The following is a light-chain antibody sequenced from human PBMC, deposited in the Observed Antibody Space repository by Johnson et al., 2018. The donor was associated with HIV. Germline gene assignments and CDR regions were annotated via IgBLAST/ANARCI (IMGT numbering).Light chain of an antibody. Sequence: QSVLTQPPSVSAAPGQKVTISCSGSSSNIGNNYVSWYQQLPGGAPKLLIYENNKRPSGIPDRFSGSKSGTSATLDITGIQTGDEADYYCGTWDSSLRVGFFGTGTKVTVL. CDR2: ENN. CDR3: GTWDSSLRVGF. CDR1: SSNIGNNY. J-gene: IGLJ1*01. V-gene: IGLV1-51*02.